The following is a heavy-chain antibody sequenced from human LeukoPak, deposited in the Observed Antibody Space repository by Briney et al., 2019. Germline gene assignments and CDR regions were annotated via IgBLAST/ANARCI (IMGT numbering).Heavy chain of an antibody. CDR2: ISYDGSNK. J-gene: IGHJ4*02. CDR1: GFTFSSYG. V-gene: IGHV3-30*18. CDR3: AKEPPLYYDFWSGDAFDY. D-gene: IGHD3-3*01. Sequence: QTGGSLRLSCAASGFTFSSYGMHWVRQAPGKGLEWVAVISYDGSNKYYADSVKGRFTISRDNSKNTLYLQMNSLRAEDTAVYYCAKEPPLYYDFWSGDAFDYWGQGTLVTVSS.